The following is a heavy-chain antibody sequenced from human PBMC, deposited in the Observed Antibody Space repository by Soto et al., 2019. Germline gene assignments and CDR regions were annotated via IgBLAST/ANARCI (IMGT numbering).Heavy chain of an antibody. D-gene: IGHD2-15*01. CDR2: IIQDGRAI. J-gene: IGHJ4*02. CDR3: ARGGELSLLPLDY. CDR1: GFSSSDYW. Sequence: GGSLRLSCAASGFSSSDYWMSWVRQAPGRGLEWVAHIIQDGRAIYYVDSVRGRFTIPRDSAGNSVFLEMHRLSVEDTAVYYCARGGELSLLPLDYWGLGALVTVSS. V-gene: IGHV3-7*03.